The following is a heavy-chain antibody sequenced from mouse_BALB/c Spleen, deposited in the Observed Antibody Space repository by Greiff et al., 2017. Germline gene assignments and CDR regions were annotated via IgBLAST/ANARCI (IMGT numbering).Heavy chain of an antibody. CDR3: ARHGDYYGSSPPYFDY. V-gene: IGHV5-6*01. Sequence: DVQLVESGGDLVKPGGSLKLSCAASGFTFSSYGMSWVRQTPDKRLEWVATISSGGSYTYYPDSVKGRFTISRDNAKNTLYLQMSSLKSEDTAMYYCARHGDYYGSSPPYFDYWGQGTTLTVSS. CDR2: ISSGGSYT. CDR1: GFTFSSYG. J-gene: IGHJ2*01. D-gene: IGHD1-1*01.